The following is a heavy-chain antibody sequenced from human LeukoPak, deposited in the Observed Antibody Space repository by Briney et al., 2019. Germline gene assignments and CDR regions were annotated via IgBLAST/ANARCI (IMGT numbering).Heavy chain of an antibody. J-gene: IGHJ4*02. D-gene: IGHD3-16*01. CDR3: ARDLGREIDY. Sequence: PSETLSLTCTVSCGSISSYYWSWIRQPPGKGLEWIGYIYYSGSTNYNPSLKSRVTISVDTSKNQFSLKLSSVTAADTAVYYCARDLGREIDYWGQGTLVTVSS. V-gene: IGHV4-59*01. CDR1: CGSISSYY. CDR2: IYYSGST.